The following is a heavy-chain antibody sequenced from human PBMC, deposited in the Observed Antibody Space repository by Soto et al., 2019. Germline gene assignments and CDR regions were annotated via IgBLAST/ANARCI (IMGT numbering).Heavy chain of an antibody. CDR2: IIPIFGTA. CDR1: GGTFSSYA. Sequence: GASVKVSCKASGGTFSSYAISWVRQAPGQGLEWMGGIIPIFGTANYAQKFQGRVTITADKSTSTAYMELSSLRSEDTAVYYCARTSVAGKNFDYWGQGTLVTVSS. J-gene: IGHJ4*02. V-gene: IGHV1-69*06. CDR3: ARTSVAGKNFDY. D-gene: IGHD6-19*01.